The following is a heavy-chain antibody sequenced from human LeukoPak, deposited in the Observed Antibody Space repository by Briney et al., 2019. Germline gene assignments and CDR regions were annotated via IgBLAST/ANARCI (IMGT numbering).Heavy chain of an antibody. J-gene: IGHJ4*02. CDR1: GFTFSSYG. Sequence: PGRSLRLSCAASGFTFSSYGMHWVRQAPGKGLECVAVISYDGSNKYYADSVKGRLTISRDNSENTLHLQMNSLRPEDTAVYYCAKDRFGEYHPFDYWGQGTRVTVSS. CDR2: ISYDGSNK. D-gene: IGHD3-10*01. V-gene: IGHV3-30*18. CDR3: AKDRFGEYHPFDY.